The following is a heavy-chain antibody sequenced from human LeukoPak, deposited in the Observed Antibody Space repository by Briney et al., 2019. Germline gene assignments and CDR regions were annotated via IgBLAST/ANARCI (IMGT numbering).Heavy chain of an antibody. Sequence: KPSETLSLTCAVYGGSFSGYYWSWIRQPPGKGLEWIGEINHSGSTNYNPSLKSRVTISVDTSKNQFSLKLSSVTAADTAVYYCARPNYDFWSGYSRRYWFDPWGQGTLVTVSS. D-gene: IGHD3-3*01. J-gene: IGHJ5*02. CDR1: GGSFSGYY. V-gene: IGHV4-34*01. CDR3: ARPNYDFWSGYSRRYWFDP. CDR2: INHSGST.